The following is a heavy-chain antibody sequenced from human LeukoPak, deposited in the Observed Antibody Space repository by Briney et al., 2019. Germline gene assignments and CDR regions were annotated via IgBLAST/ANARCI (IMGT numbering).Heavy chain of an antibody. CDR2: IIPIFGTA. CDR3: ARDRGGYSGYGLDY. D-gene: IGHD5-12*01. V-gene: IGHV1-69*06. CDR1: GGTFSSYA. J-gene: IGHJ4*02. Sequence: ASVKVSCKASGGTFSSYAISWVRQAPGQGLEWMGGIIPIFGTANYAQKFQGRVTITADKSTSTAYMELSSLRSEDTAVYYCARDRGGYSGYGLDYWGQGTLVTVSS.